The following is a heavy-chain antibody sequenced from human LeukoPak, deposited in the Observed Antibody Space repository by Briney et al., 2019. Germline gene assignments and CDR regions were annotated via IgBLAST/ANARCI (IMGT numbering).Heavy chain of an antibody. CDR1: GFTFSSYW. J-gene: IGHJ4*02. V-gene: IGHV3-23*01. CDR2: ISGSGGST. D-gene: IGHD3-16*01. Sequence: GGSLRLSCAASGFTFSSYWMSWVRQAPGKGLEWVSAISGSGGSTYYADSVKGRFTISRDNSKNTVYLQMNSLRADDTAVYYCAKAPGGIVGYWGQGTLVTVSS. CDR3: AKAPGGIVGY.